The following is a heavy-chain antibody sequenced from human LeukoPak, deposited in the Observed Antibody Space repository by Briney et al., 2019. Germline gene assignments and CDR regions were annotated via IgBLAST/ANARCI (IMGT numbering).Heavy chain of an antibody. CDR1: GDSISNYY. V-gene: IGHV4-59*08. CDR2: IYYSGRT. J-gene: IGHJ3*02. Sequence: SETLSLTCTVSGDSISNYYWSWIRQPPGKGLEWIGYIYYSGRTTYNPSLKSRVTISVDTSKNQFSLKLSSVTAADTAVYYRARLWDYYDSSGPDAFDIWGQGTMVTVSS. D-gene: IGHD3-22*01. CDR3: ARLWDYYDSSGPDAFDI.